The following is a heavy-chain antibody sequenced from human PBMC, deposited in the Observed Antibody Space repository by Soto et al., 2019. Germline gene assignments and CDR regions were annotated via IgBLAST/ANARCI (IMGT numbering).Heavy chain of an antibody. V-gene: IGHV1-69*02. D-gene: IGHD2-8*01. CDR1: GGTFSSYT. CDR3: ARGGYCTNGVYYRAPDY. Sequence: QVQLVQSGAEVKKPGSSVKVSCKASGGTFSSYTISWVRQAPGQGLEWMGRIIPILGIANYAQKFQGRVTITADKSTSTAYMELSSLRSEDTAVYYCARGGYCTNGVYYRAPDYWGLGTLVTVSS. CDR2: IIPILGIA. J-gene: IGHJ4*02.